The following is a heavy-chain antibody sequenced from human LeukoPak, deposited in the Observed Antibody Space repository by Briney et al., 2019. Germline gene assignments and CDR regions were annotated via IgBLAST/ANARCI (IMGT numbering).Heavy chain of an antibody. D-gene: IGHD6-6*01. CDR2: INHSGST. CDR3: ARHVGPAARRVPWFDP. J-gene: IGHJ5*02. Sequence: SETLSLTCAVYGGSFSGYYWSWIRQPPGKGLEWIGEINHSGSTNYNPSLKSRVTISVDTSKNQFSLKLSSVTAADTAVYYYARHVGPAARRVPWFDPWGQGTLVTVSS. V-gene: IGHV4-34*01. CDR1: GGSFSGYY.